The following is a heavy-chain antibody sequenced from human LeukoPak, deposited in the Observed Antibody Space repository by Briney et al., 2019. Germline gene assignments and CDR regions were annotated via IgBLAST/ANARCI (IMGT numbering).Heavy chain of an antibody. CDR1: GYTFTSYG. CDR3: ARDLGDIVVVPAATYYYYYMDV. Sequence: ASVKVSRKASGYTFTSYGISWVRQAPGQGLEWMGWVSAYTGNTNYAQKLQGRVTMTTDTSTSTAYMELRSLRSDDTAVYYCARDLGDIVVVPAATYYYYYMDVWGKGTTVTVSS. D-gene: IGHD2-2*01. J-gene: IGHJ6*03. CDR2: VSAYTGNT. V-gene: IGHV1-18*01.